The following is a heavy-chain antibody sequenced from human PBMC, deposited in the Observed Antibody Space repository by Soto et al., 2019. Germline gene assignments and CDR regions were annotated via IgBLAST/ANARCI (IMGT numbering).Heavy chain of an antibody. CDR3: ARWGESISSPHVRPFDI. CDR2: IYYSGST. Sequence: PSETLSLTCTVSGGSISSGGYYWSWIRQHPGKGLEWIGYIYYSGSTYYNPSLKSRVTMSVDTSKSQFSLRLSSVTAADTAVYYSARWGESISSPHVRPFDIWGQGAMVT. V-gene: IGHV4-31*03. D-gene: IGHD3-16*01. J-gene: IGHJ3*02. CDR1: GGSISSGGYY.